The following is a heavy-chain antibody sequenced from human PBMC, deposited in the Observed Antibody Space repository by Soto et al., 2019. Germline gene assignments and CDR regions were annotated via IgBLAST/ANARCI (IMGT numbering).Heavy chain of an antibody. CDR1: GGSISSYY. CDR2: VYDSGST. CDR3: AREKVGALDY. V-gene: IGHV4-59*01. Sequence: SETLSLTCTVSGGSISSYYWSWIRQPPGKGLEWIGYVYDSGSTNYNPSLKSRVTISIDTSKNQFSLKLSSVTPADTAVYYCAREKVGALDYWGQGTLVTVSS. J-gene: IGHJ4*02. D-gene: IGHD1-26*01.